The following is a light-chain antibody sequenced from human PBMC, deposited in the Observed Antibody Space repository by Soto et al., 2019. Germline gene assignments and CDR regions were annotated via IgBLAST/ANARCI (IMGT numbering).Light chain of an antibody. CDR2: GNS. CDR3: QSYDSSLSAHYV. V-gene: IGLV1-40*01. J-gene: IGLJ1*01. Sequence: QSALTQPPSVSRAPGQRVTFSCTGSSSNIGATYDVQWYQQLPGTAPKLLIYGNSNRPSGVPDRFSGSKSGTSASLAITGLQADDEADYYCQSYDSSLSAHYVFGTGTKVTVL. CDR1: SSNIGATYD.